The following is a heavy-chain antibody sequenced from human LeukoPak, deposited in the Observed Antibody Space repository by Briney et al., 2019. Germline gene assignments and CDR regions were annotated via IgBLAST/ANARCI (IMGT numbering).Heavy chain of an antibody. D-gene: IGHD3-9*01. J-gene: IGHJ3*02. V-gene: IGHV1-2*02. CDR1: VYTFTGYY. CDR2: INPNSGGT. CDR3: ARDRSGLRYFDWLRTNDAFDI. Sequence: GASVNVSFKASVYTFTGYYMHWVRQAPGQGLEWMGWINPNSGGTNYAQKFQGRVTMTRDTSISTAYMELSGLRSDDTAVYYCARDRSGLRYFDWLRTNDAFDIWGQGTMVTVSS.